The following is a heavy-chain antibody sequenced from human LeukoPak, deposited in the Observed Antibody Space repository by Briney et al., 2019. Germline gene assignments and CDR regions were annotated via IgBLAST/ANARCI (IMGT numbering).Heavy chain of an antibody. CDR2: IYTSGST. J-gene: IGHJ5*02. D-gene: IGHD3-9*01. CDR1: GGSISSYY. Sequence: SETLSLTCTVSGGSISSYYWSWIRQPAGKGLEWIGRIYTSGSTNYNPSLKSRVTMSVDMSKNQFSLKLSSVTAADTAVYYCARDRDYDILTGFPPTTMSLYGWFDPWGQGTLVTVSS. V-gene: IGHV4-4*07. CDR3: ARDRDYDILTGFPPTTMSLYGWFDP.